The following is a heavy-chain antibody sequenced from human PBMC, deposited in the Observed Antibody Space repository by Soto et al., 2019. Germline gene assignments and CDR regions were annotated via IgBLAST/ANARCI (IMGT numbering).Heavy chain of an antibody. CDR3: ARSIASSWRDAFDI. V-gene: IGHV5-51*01. CDR2: VYPADSDT. Sequence: GESLTISCKGSGYFFTNYWIGRVRQMPGKGLEWMVIVYPADSDTRYSPSFQGQVTISADKSITTAYLQWSSLKASDTAMYYCARSIASSWRDAFDIWGQGTMVTVS. CDR1: GYFFTNYW. J-gene: IGHJ3*02. D-gene: IGHD6-13*01.